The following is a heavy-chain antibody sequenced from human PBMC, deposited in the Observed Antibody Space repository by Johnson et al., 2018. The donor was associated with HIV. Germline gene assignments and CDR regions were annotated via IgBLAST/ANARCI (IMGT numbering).Heavy chain of an antibody. CDR1: GFTFDEYG. V-gene: IGHV3-20*04. Sequence: VQLVESGGGVVRPGGSLRLSCEVSGFTFDEYGMSWVRQAPGKGLEWVSGINWNGGSTGYADSVKGRFTISRDNSKNTLYLQMNSLRVEDTAVYYCARVLGDYAYHIWGQGTMVTVSS. D-gene: IGHD4-17*01. J-gene: IGHJ3*02. CDR3: ARVLGDYAYHI. CDR2: INWNGGST.